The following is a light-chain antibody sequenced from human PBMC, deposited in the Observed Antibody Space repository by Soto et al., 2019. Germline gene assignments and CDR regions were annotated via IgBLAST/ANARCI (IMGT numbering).Light chain of an antibody. CDR1: QSVRSDD. CDR2: GAS. CDR3: QQYGSSPSS. Sequence: EIVLTQSPGILSLSPGERATLSCRASQSVRSDDLAWYQQRPGQAPRFLIYGASFRAPGIPDRFLGSGSGTDFTLTISSLEPVDFAVYFCQQYGSSPSSFGQGTKVEI. J-gene: IGKJ1*01. V-gene: IGKV3-20*01.